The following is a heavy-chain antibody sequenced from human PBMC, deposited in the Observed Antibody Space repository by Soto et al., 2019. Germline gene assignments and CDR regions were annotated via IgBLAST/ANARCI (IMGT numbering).Heavy chain of an antibody. CDR2: IIPIFGTT. Sequence: SVKLSCKACGGRFGSNAISWVRQAPGQGLEWTGNIIPIFGTTKSSQNFQGRVTITADESTNTAYMELSSLRSEDTAIYFCARHPGYCSGGSCNGQYTLDVWGQGTTVTVSS. V-gene: IGHV1-69*13. D-gene: IGHD2-15*01. J-gene: IGHJ6*02. CDR1: GGRFGSNA. CDR3: ARHPGYCSGGSCNGQYTLDV.